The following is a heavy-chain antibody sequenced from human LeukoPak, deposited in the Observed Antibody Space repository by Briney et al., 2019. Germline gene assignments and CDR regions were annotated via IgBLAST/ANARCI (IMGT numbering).Heavy chain of an antibody. Sequence: ASVKVSCKASGYTFTSYDISWVRQAPGQGLEWMGWISAYNGNTNFAQNLQGRVTMTTDTSTRTAYMELRSLRSDDTAVYYCARGSTTGTTTDYWGQGTLVTVSS. CDR2: ISAYNGNT. J-gene: IGHJ4*02. CDR1: GYTFTSYD. D-gene: IGHD1-1*01. V-gene: IGHV1-18*01. CDR3: ARGSTTGTTTDY.